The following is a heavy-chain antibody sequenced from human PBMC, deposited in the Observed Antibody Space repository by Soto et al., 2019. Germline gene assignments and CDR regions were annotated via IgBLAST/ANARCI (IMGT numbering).Heavy chain of an antibody. CDR2: ITGGDST. CDR1: GFIVSVNY. CDR3: ARENYYYGMDV. V-gene: IGHV3-66*01. Sequence: EVQLVESGGGLVQPGGSLRLSCAASGFIVSVNYMSWVRQAPGKGLEWVSLITGGDSTYYADSVKGRFTISRDNSKNTLYPEMNSLSAEDTAVYSCARENYYYGMDVWGQGTTVTVSS. J-gene: IGHJ6*02.